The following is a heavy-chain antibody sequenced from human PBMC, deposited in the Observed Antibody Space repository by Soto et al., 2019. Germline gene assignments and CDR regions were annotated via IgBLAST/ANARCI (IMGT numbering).Heavy chain of an antibody. J-gene: IGHJ3*02. CDR1: GFTFSSYS. CDR3: ARGLVRAFDI. Sequence: PGGSLRLSCAASGFTFSSYSMNWVRQAPGKGLEWVSSISSSSSYIYYADSVKGRFTISRDNAKNSLYPQMNSLRAEDTAVYYCARGLVRAFDIWGQGTMVTVSS. CDR2: ISSSSSYI. D-gene: IGHD6-19*01. V-gene: IGHV3-21*01.